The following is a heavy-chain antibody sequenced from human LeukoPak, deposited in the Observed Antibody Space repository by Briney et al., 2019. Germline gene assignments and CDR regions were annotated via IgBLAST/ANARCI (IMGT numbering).Heavy chain of an antibody. J-gene: IGHJ3*02. D-gene: IGHD6-19*01. CDR3: ARDRSGSGGYDAFDI. V-gene: IGHV3-21*01. CDR1: GFTFSSYS. Sequence: GGSLRLSCAASGFTFSSYSMNWVRQAPGKGLEWVSSISSSSSYIYYADSVKGRFTISRDNAKNSLYLQMNSLRAEDTAVYYCARDRSGSGGYDAFDIWGQGTMVTVSS. CDR2: ISSSSSYI.